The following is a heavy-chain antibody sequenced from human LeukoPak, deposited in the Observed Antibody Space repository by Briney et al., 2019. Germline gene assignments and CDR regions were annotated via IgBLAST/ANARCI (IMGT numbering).Heavy chain of an antibody. J-gene: IGHJ5*01. V-gene: IGHV3-7*01. CDR1: GFTFSSHW. CDR3: VRGGTYWTVS. CDR2: IKPDGSEK. Sequence: GGSLRLSCAASGFTFSSHWMTWVRQAPGKGLEWVATIKPDGSEKYHVDSVSGRFTISRDNTNDSLFLQINSLRVDDTAVYYCVRGGTYWTVSWGQGTLVTVSS.